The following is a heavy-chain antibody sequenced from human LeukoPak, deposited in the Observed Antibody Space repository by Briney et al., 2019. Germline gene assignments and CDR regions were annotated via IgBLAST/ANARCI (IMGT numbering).Heavy chain of an antibody. V-gene: IGHV5-51*01. CDR3: ARRSWGWELTNYFDY. CDR1: GYSFTSYW. D-gene: IGHD1-26*01. CDR2: IYPGDSDT. J-gene: IGHJ4*02. Sequence: KFGESLKISCKGSGYSFTSYWIGWVRQMPGKGLEWMGIIYPGDSDTRYSPSFQGQVTISADKSISTAYLQWSSLKASDTAMYYCARRSWGWELTNYFDYWGQGTLVTVSS.